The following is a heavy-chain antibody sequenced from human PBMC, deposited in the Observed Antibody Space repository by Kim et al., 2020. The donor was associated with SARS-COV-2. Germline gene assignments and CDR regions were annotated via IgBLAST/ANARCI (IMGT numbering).Heavy chain of an antibody. J-gene: IGHJ4*02. D-gene: IGHD1-7*01. CDR2: ISYDGSNK. CDR1: GFTFSSYG. V-gene: IGHV3-30*03. Sequence: GGSLRLSCAASGFTFSSYGMHWVRQAPGKGLEWVAVISYDGSNKYYADSVKGRFTISRDNSKNTLYLQMNSLRAEDTAVYYCATAPHNGELGSDYWGQGTLVTVSS. CDR3: ATAPHNGELGSDY.